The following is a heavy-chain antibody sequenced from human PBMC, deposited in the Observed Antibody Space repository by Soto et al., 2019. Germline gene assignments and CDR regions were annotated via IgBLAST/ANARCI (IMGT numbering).Heavy chain of an antibody. Sequence: EVQLMESGGGLVQPGGSLRLSCVASGFTLSSFSMNWVRQAPGKGLEWVSYIRSSPSAISYADSVKGLFTISRDNAKNSLYLQLNSLRAEDTAVYYCARDTAYAFDSWGQGTLVSVSS. CDR2: IRSSPSAI. CDR1: GFTLSSFS. V-gene: IGHV3-48*01. J-gene: IGHJ4*02. CDR3: ARDTAYAFDS. D-gene: IGHD3-16*01.